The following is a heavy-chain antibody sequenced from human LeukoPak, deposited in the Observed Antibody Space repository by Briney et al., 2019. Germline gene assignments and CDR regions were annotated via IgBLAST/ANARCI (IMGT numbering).Heavy chain of an antibody. CDR2: IYYSGST. J-gene: IGHJ2*01. D-gene: IGHD2-2*01. V-gene: IGHV4-59*01. Sequence: PSETLSLTCTVSGGSINSYYWSWIRQPPGKGLEWIGYIYYSGSTNYNPSLKSRVTISVDTSKNQFSLKLSSVTAADTAVYYCARVPRVVVPAAMFWYFDLWGRGTLVTVSS. CDR1: GGSINSYY. CDR3: ARVPRVVVPAAMFWYFDL.